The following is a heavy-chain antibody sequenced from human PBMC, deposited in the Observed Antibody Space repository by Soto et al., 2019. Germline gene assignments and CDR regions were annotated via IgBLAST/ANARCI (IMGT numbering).Heavy chain of an antibody. CDR2: ISGSGGST. CDR3: AKDRHDYGGNFWFDP. CDR1: GFTFSSYA. V-gene: IGHV3-23*01. D-gene: IGHD4-17*01. Sequence: PXGSLRLSCSASGFTFSSYAMSWVRQAPGKGLEWVSAISGSGGSTYYADSVKGRFTISRDNSKNTLYLQMNSLRAEDTAVYYCAKDRHDYGGNFWFDPWGRGTLVTVSS. J-gene: IGHJ5*02.